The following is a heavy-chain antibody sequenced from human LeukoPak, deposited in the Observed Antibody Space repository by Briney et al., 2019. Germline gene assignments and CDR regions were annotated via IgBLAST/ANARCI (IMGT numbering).Heavy chain of an antibody. CDR2: ISYVGSNK. CDR3: ASAAPNTAMEHFDY. V-gene: IGHV3-30*04. D-gene: IGHD5-18*01. Sequence: GGSLRLSCAASGFTFSSYAMHWVRQAPGKGLEWVAVISYVGSNKYYADSVKGRFTISRDNSKNTLYLQMNSLRAEDTAVYYCASAAPNTAMEHFDYWGQGTLVTVSS. J-gene: IGHJ4*02. CDR1: GFTFSSYA.